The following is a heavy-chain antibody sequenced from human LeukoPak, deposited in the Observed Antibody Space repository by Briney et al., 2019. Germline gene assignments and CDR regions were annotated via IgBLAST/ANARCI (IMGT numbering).Heavy chain of an antibody. V-gene: IGHV3-48*03. CDR2: ISGSGRSI. J-gene: IGHJ4*02. CDR3: ATYIVGPTLDY. CDR1: GFTFSNYE. D-gene: IGHD1-26*01. Sequence: PGGSLRLSCAASGFTFSNYEMNWVRQAPGKGLEWVSYISGSGRSIYYADSVKGRFTISRDNAKKSVYLQMSSLRAEDTAVYYCATYIVGPTLDYWGQGTLLTVSS.